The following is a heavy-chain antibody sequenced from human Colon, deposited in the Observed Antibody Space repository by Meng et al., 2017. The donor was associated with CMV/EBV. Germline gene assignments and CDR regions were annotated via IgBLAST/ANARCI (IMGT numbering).Heavy chain of an antibody. V-gene: IGHV3-23*05. CDR1: GFTFSSYA. CDR3: ARGGCIGSNCYRNYYYYGMDV. J-gene: IGHJ6*02. D-gene: IGHD2-15*01. CDR2: IGSSGTIE. Sequence: GESLKISCAASGFTFSSYAMSWVRQAPGRGLEWVSVIGSSGTIERYADSVRGRFAISRDNSTNTLYLQMNSLRAEDTGVYYCARGGCIGSNCYRNYYYYGMDVWGQGTTVTVSS.